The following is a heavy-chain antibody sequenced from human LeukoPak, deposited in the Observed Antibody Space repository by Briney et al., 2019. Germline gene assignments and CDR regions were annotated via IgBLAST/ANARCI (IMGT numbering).Heavy chain of an antibody. CDR1: GGSISSSSYY. CDR3: ARHLSGSGSVD. J-gene: IGHJ4*02. CDR2: IYYSGST. Sequence: SETLSLTCTVSGGSISSSSYYWGWIRQPPGKGLEWIGGIYYSGSTYYNPSLKSRVTISVDTSKNQFSLKLSSVTAADTAVYYCARHLSGSGSVDWGQGTLVTVSS. V-gene: IGHV4-39*01. D-gene: IGHD3-10*01.